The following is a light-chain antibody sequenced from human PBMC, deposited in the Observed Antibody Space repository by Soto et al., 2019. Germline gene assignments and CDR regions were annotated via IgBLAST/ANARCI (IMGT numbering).Light chain of an antibody. CDR2: EAT. CDR3: CSYAGRSTWDVV. J-gene: IGLJ2*01. CDR1: SSDVGAYDL. V-gene: IGLV2-23*01. Sequence: QSALTQPASVSGSPGQSITISCTGTSSDVGAYDLVSWYQHHPGKVPKLIIYEATKRPSGVSNRFSGSKSGSTASLTISGLQSEDEADYYCCSYAGRSTWDVVFGGGTQLTVL.